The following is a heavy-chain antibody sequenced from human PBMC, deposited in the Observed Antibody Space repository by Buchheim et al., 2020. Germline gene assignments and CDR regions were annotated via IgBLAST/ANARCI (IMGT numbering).Heavy chain of an antibody. J-gene: IGHJ4*02. CDR3: AREGALGEPHGAFEY. Sequence: QVQLVESGGGVVQPGRSLRLSCAASGFTFSSYGMHWVRQAPGKGLEWVAVIWYDGSNKYYADSVKGRFTISRDNSKNTLYLQMNSLRIEDTAVYYCAREGALGEPHGAFEYWGQGTL. D-gene: IGHD3-16*01. V-gene: IGHV3-33*01. CDR1: GFTFSSYG. CDR2: IWYDGSNK.